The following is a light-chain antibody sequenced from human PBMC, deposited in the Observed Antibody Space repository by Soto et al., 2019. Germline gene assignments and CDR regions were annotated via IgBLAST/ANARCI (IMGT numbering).Light chain of an antibody. Sequence: MVLTQSPVALSLSPGERATLSCRATQTVLNYYLTWYQQKPGQAPRRLIFGATIRATGIPDRFSGSGSGTDFTLTISRLEPEDFAVYYCQQFSSYPLTFGGGTKVDIK. J-gene: IGKJ4*01. CDR3: QQFSSYPLT. V-gene: IGKV3-20*01. CDR2: GAT. CDR1: QTVLNYY.